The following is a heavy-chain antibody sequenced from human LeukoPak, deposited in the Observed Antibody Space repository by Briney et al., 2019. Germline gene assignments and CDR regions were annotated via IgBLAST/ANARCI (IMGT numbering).Heavy chain of an antibody. J-gene: IGHJ4*02. CDR1: GGSISSSSYY. Sequence: PSETLSLTCTVSGGSISSSSYYWGWIRQPPGKGLEWIGSIYYSGSTYYNPSLKSRVTISVDTSKNQFSLKLSSVTAADTAVYYCAKPYYYDSSGSYYFDYWGQGTLVTVSS. D-gene: IGHD3-22*01. CDR3: AKPYYYDSSGSYYFDY. V-gene: IGHV4-39*01. CDR2: IYYSGST.